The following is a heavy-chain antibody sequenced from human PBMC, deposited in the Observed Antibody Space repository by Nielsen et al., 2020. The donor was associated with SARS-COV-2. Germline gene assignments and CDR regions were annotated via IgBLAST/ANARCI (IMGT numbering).Heavy chain of an antibody. Sequence: GGSLRLSCAASGFNVSSHYMSWVRQAPGKGLDWVSLIYISGGTYYADSVKGRFIVSRDNSTNTVYLQMNSLRAEDTAIYYCAKSRGDIGVYQYYYGLDVWGQGTTVAVS. V-gene: IGHV3-53*01. J-gene: IGHJ6*02. D-gene: IGHD2-15*01. CDR3: AKSRGDIGVYQYYYGLDV. CDR1: GFNVSSHY. CDR2: IYISGGT.